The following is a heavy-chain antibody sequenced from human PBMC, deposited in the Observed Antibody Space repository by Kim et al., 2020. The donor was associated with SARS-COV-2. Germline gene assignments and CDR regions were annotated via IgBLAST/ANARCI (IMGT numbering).Heavy chain of an antibody. V-gene: IGHV1-2*02. Sequence: ASVKVSCKASGYTFTGYYMHWVRQAPGQGLEWMGWINPNSGGTNYAQKFQGRVTMTRDTSISTAYMELSRLRSDDTAVYYCARDPSLTTEGWFDPWGQGTLVTVSS. J-gene: IGHJ5*02. CDR3: ARDPSLTTEGWFDP. CDR1: GYTFTGYY. D-gene: IGHD4-17*01. CDR2: INPNSGGT.